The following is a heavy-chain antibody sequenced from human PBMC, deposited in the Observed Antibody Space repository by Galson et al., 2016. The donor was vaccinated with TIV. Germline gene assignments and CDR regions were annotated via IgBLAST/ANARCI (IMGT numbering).Heavy chain of an antibody. J-gene: IGHJ5*02. D-gene: IGHD3-10*01. Sequence: QSGAEVTKPGESLRTSCKGSGSRFTRYWINWVRQMPGKGLEWMGRIDPTDSYTNYSPSFQGHVTISADKSSTTAYLQWSSLKASDTAIYYCARGVSSGSAWLDPWGAGTPVTVSS. CDR3: ARGVSSGSAWLDP. V-gene: IGHV5-10-1*01. CDR1: GSRFTRYW. CDR2: IDPTDSYT.